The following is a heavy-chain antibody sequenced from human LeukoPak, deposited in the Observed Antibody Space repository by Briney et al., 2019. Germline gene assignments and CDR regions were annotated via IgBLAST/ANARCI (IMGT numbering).Heavy chain of an antibody. D-gene: IGHD1-7*01. CDR1: GISVNDYS. CDR2: ISSSSSTYI. V-gene: IGHV3-21*01. Sequence: GGSLRLSCAASGISVNDYSMNWVRQAPGKGLEWVSSISSSSSTYIYYADSLKGRFTVSRDKAKNSVYLQMNSLRAEDTAVYYCARDYSWNYLLDYWGQGTLVTVSS. J-gene: IGHJ4*02. CDR3: ARDYSWNYLLDY.